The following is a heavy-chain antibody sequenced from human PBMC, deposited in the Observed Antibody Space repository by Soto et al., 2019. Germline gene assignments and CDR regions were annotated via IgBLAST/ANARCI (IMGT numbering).Heavy chain of an antibody. V-gene: IGHV1-58*01. J-gene: IGHJ4*01. D-gene: IGHD2-21*01. CDR2: IVVGSGNT. CDR3: TADRTYWVFD. CDR1: GFTFTSTD. Sequence: AAVMVPCKASGFTFTSTDVKWVRQARGQRLEWIGWIVVGSGNTNYAQKFQERVTISRDMSTSTAYMELSSLRSEDTALHYCTADRTYWVFD.